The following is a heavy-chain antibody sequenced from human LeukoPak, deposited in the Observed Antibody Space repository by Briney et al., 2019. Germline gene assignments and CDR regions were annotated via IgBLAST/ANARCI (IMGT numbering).Heavy chain of an antibody. J-gene: IGHJ4*02. V-gene: IGHV3-30*18. CDR3: AKDLRWLQYFDY. Sequence: GRSLRLSCAASGFTFSSYGMHWVRQAPGKGLEWVAVISYDGSNKYYADSVKGRFTISRDNSKNTLYLQMNSLRAEDTAVYYCAKDLRWLQYFDYRGQGTLVTVSS. CDR2: ISYDGSNK. CDR1: GFTFSSYG. D-gene: IGHD5-24*01.